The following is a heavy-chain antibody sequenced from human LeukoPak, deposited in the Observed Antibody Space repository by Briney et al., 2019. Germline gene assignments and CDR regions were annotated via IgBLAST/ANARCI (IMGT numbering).Heavy chain of an antibody. D-gene: IGHD5-18*01. J-gene: IGHJ4*02. Sequence: PGGSLRLSCAASGFTFSDYYMSWIRQAPGKGLEWVAVISYDGSNKYYADSVKGRFTISRDNSKNTLYLQMNSLRAEDTAVYYCARDGGYSYDQAYYFDYWGQGTLVTVSS. CDR3: ARDGGYSYDQAYYFDY. CDR2: ISYDGSNK. V-gene: IGHV3-30-3*01. CDR1: GFTFSDYY.